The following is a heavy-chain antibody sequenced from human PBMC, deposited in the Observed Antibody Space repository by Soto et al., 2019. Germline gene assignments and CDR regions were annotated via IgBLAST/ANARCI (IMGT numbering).Heavy chain of an antibody. CDR1: VVYSSSSSYH. Sequence: TLSLNGSVPVVYSSSSSYHWTWILQHPGKGLEWIGFLYYNGTTYYSPSLKSRIVISADTSKNQFSLILSSVTAADTAVYYCARYRFSGSWSKFDYWGQGILVTVSS. D-gene: IGHD6-13*01. J-gene: IGHJ4*02. CDR2: LYYNGTT. CDR3: ARYRFSGSWSKFDY. V-gene: IGHV4-31*03.